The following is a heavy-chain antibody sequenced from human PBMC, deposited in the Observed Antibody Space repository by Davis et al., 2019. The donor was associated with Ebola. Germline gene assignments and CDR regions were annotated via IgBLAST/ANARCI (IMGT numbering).Heavy chain of an antibody. Sequence: GSLRLSCAVSGGSISSSNWWSWVRQPPGKGLEWIGEIYHSGSTNYNPSLKSRVTISVDTSKNQFSLKLSSVTAADTAVYYCARDRIAAAGGFDYWGQGAPVTVSS. CDR1: GGSISSSNW. V-gene: IGHV4-4*02. J-gene: IGHJ4*02. CDR3: ARDRIAAAGGFDY. CDR2: IYHSGST. D-gene: IGHD6-13*01.